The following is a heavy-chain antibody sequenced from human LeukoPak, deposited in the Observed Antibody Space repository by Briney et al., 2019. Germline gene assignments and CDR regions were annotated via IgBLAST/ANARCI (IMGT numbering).Heavy chain of an antibody. CDR3: ARELAPPQWELRDAFDI. J-gene: IGHJ3*02. V-gene: IGHV1-3*01. CDR2: INAGNGNT. D-gene: IGHD1-26*01. Sequence: LEASVKVSCKASGYTFTSYAMHWVRQAPGQRLEWMGWINAGNGNTKYSQKFQGRVTITRDTSASTAYMELSSLRSEDTAVYYCARELAPPQWELRDAFDIWGQGTMVTVSS. CDR1: GYTFTSYA.